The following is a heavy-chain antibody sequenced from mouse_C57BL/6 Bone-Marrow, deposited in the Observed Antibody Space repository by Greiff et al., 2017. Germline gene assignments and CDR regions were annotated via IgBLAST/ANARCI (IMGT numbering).Heavy chain of an antibody. V-gene: IGHV1-15*01. Sequence: VQLQQSGAELVRPGASVTLSCKASGYTFTDYEMHWVKQTPVHGLEWIGAIDPETGGTAYNQKFKGKAILTVDKSSSTAYMELRSLTSEDSAVYYCTDLYNWGSSYYWGQGTTLTVSS. CDR2: IDPETGGT. J-gene: IGHJ2*01. CDR1: GYTFTDYE. CDR3: TDLYNWGSSYY. D-gene: IGHD1-1*01.